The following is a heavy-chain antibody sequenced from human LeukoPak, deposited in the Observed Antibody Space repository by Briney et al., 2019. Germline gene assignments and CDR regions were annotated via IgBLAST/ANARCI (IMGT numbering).Heavy chain of an antibody. D-gene: IGHD2-15*01. CDR3: TRAAYCSGGSCSDWFDP. CDR1: GYTFTGNY. Sequence: ASVKVSCKASGYTFTGNYMYWVRQAPGQGLEWIGWINPNSGGTNYAQKFQGRVTMTRDTSISTAYMELSRLRSDDTAVYYCTRAAYCSGGSCSDWFDPWGQGTLVTVSS. J-gene: IGHJ5*02. V-gene: IGHV1-2*02. CDR2: INPNSGGT.